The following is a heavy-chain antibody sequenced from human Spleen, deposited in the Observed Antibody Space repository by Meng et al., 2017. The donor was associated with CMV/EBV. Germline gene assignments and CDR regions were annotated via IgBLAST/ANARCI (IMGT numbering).Heavy chain of an antibody. CDR2: IRYDGSNK. V-gene: IGHV3-30*02. J-gene: IGHJ4*02. Sequence: GGSLRLSCAASGFPFSSHEMNWVRQAPGKGLEWVAFIRYDGSNKYYADSVKGRFTISRDNSKNTLYLQMNSLRAEDTAVYYCAKAVYGSSSEGYWGQGTLVTVSS. D-gene: IGHD6-13*01. CDR3: AKAVYGSSSEGY. CDR1: GFPFSSHE.